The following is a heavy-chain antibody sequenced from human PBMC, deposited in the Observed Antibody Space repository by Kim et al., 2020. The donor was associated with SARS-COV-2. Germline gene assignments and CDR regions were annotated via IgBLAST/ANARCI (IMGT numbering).Heavy chain of an antibody. Sequence: RFTISRDNSKNTLYLQMNSLRAEDTAVYYCAKDEVRITFGGVIVNYGMDVWGQGTTVTVSS. D-gene: IGHD3-16*02. J-gene: IGHJ6*02. V-gene: IGHV3-33*06. CDR3: AKDEVRITFGGVIVNYGMDV.